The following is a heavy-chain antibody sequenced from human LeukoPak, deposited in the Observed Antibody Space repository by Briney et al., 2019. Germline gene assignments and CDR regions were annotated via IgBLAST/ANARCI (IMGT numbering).Heavy chain of an antibody. V-gene: IGHV4-59*01. Sequence: KASETLSLTCTVSGGSINYYYWSWIRQPPGKRLEYIGYIYSSGSTNYNPSLKSRVTMSVDTSKNQFSLKLSSVTAADTAVYYCARDSRYSDTSGYYHSHYYMDVWGIGTTVTVSS. CDR2: IYSSGST. D-gene: IGHD3-22*01. CDR1: GGSINYYY. J-gene: IGHJ6*03. CDR3: ARDSRYSDTSGYYHSHYYMDV.